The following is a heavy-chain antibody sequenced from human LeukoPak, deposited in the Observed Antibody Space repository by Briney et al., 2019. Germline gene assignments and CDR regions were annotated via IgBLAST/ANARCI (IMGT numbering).Heavy chain of an antibody. CDR3: ARHLAVAGTTLGMDV. CDR1: GYTFTSYY. V-gene: IGHV1-46*01. CDR2: INPSGGST. D-gene: IGHD6-19*01. J-gene: IGHJ6*02. Sequence: ASVKVSCKASGYTFTSYYMHWVRQAPGQGLEWMGIINPSGGSTSYAQKFQGRVTMTRDTSTRTVYMELSSLRSEDTAVYYCARHLAVAGTTLGMDVWGQGTTVTVSS.